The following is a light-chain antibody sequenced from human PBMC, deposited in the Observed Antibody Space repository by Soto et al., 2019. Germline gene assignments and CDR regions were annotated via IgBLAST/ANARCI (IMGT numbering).Light chain of an antibody. J-gene: IGLJ1*01. CDR3: NSYTNTNTLPV. Sequence: QSALTQPASVSGSPGQSITISCTGASGDFGNYNYVSWYQQHPGKAPQLLIFGVTNRPSGVSNRFSGSKSDNTASLTISGLQADDEAEYYCNSYTNTNTLPVFGTGTKVTVL. CDR1: SGDFGNYNY. CDR2: GVT. V-gene: IGLV2-14*01.